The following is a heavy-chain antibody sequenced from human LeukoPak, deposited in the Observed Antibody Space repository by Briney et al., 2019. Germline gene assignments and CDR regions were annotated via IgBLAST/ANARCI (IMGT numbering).Heavy chain of an antibody. D-gene: IGHD3-10*01. CDR2: IYYSGST. J-gene: IGHJ4*02. CDR3: ARDFTMVRGVITFDY. Sequence: SETLSLTCTVSGGSISSSSYYWGWIRQPPGKGLEWIGSIYYSGSTYYNPSLKGRVTISVDTSKNQFSLKLSSVTAADTAVYYCARDFTMVRGVITFDYWGQGTLVTVSS. CDR1: GGSISSSSYY. V-gene: IGHV4-39*07.